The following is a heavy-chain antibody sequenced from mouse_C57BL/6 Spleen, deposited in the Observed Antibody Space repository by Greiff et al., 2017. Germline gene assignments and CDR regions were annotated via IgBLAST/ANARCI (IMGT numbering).Heavy chain of an antibody. CDR2: IDPSDSET. CDR1: GYTFTSYW. Sequence: QVQLQQPGAELVRPGSSVKLSCKASGYTFTSYWMHWVKQRPIQGLEWIGNIDPSDSETPYNQKFKDKATLTVDKSSSTAYMQLSSLTSEDSAVYYCARGGWLLQGYHAMDYWGQGTSVTVSS. CDR3: ARGGWLLQGYHAMDY. J-gene: IGHJ4*01. V-gene: IGHV1-52*01. D-gene: IGHD2-3*01.